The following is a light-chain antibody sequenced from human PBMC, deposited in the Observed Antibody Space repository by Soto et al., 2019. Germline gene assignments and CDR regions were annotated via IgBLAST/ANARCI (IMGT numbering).Light chain of an antibody. J-gene: IGKJ4*01. CDR1: QSISSN. V-gene: IGKV3D-15*01. CDR3: QQSDDWPLT. Sequence: EIVMTQSPATMSVSPGERAILSCRASQSISSNLAWYQQKPGPAPRLLIFVASTWATGIPARFSGSGSGTEFTLTVSSLQYDDLAVYYCQQSDDWPLTFGEAARVAI. CDR2: VAS.